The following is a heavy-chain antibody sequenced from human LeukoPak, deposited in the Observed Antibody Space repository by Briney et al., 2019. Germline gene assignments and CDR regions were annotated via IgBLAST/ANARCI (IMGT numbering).Heavy chain of an antibody. D-gene: IGHD6-19*01. J-gene: IGHJ6*03. CDR2: IDTDGTYI. Sequence: GGSLRLSCAASGFTFSNHDMNWVRQAPGKGLEWISSIDTDGTYIHYADSARGRFTISRDNAKNSLSLQMNSLSAEDTAVYYCARDFRAVAESYYYYYMDVWGKGTTVTVSS. CDR1: GFTFSNHD. V-gene: IGHV3-21*01. CDR3: ARDFRAVAESYYYYYMDV.